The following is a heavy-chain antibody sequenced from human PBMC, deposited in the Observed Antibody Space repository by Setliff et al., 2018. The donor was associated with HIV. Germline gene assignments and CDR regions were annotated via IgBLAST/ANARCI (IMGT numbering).Heavy chain of an antibody. CDR2: INAGNGNT. J-gene: IGHJ4*02. V-gene: IGHV1-3*01. D-gene: IGHD3-22*01. CDR1: GYTFTSYA. CDR3: ARDSRTRKYYYDSSGYFPWHD. Sequence: ASVKVSCKASGYTFTSYAMHWVRQAPGQRLEWMGWINAGNGNTKYSQKFQGRVTITTDTSTSTAYMELRSLRSDDTAVYYCARDSRTRKYYYDSSGYFPWHDWGQGTLVTVSS.